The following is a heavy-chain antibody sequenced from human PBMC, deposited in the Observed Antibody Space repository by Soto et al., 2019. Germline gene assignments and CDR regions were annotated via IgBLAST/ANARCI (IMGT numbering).Heavy chain of an antibody. CDR3: ARDRGKRGYYYYGMDV. D-gene: IGHD3-10*01. CDR2: IIPIFGTA. J-gene: IGHJ6*02. Sequence: ASVKVSCKASGGTFSSYAISWLRQAPGQGLEWMGGIIPIFGTANYAQKFQGRVTITADESTSTAYMELGSLRSEDTAVYYCARDRGKRGYYYYGMDVWGQGTTVTVSS. V-gene: IGHV1-69*13. CDR1: GGTFSSYA.